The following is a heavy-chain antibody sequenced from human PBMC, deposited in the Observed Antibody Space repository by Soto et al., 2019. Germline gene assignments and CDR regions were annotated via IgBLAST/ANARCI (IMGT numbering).Heavy chain of an antibody. CDR2: INTNGGTT. Sequence: PGGSLRLSCSASGFTFSNYAMRWVRQAPGKGLEYVSAINTNGGTTYYADSVKGRFTISRDNSKNTLYLQMSSLRAEDTAVYYCVKDAEGCSSTTCHWWFDPWGRGTLVTVSS. CDR3: VKDAEGCSSTTCHWWFDP. J-gene: IGHJ5*02. V-gene: IGHV3-64D*08. CDR1: GFTFSNYA. D-gene: IGHD2-2*01.